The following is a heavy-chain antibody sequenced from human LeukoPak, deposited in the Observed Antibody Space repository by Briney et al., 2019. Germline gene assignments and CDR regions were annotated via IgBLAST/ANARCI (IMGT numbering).Heavy chain of an antibody. CDR2: IPASGGNT. Sequence: GGSLRLSCAASGFTFSTFGMRWVRQAPGKGLEWVSTIPASGGNTYYADSVKGRFTISRDNSKNTLYLQMNSLRAEDTAVYYCARERKYYYDSSGYNTANWFDPWGQGTLVTVSS. CDR3: ARERKYYYDSSGYNTANWFDP. CDR1: GFTFSTFG. J-gene: IGHJ5*02. D-gene: IGHD3-22*01. V-gene: IGHV3-23*01.